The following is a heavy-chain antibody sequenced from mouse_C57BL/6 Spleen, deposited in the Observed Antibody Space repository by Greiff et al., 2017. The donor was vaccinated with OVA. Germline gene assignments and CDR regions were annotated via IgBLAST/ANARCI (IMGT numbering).Heavy chain of an antibody. CDR2: INPNNGGT. D-gene: IGHD2-1*01. V-gene: IGHV1-26*01. CDR1: GYTFTDYY. Sequence: EVQLQQSGPELVKPGASVKISCKASGYTFTDYYMNWVKQSHGKSLEWIGDINPNNGGTSYNQKFKGKATLTVDKSSSTAYMELRSLTSEDSAVYYCARSISPLYGNTGDYAMDYWGQGTSVTVSS. CDR3: ARSISPLYGNTGDYAMDY. J-gene: IGHJ4*01.